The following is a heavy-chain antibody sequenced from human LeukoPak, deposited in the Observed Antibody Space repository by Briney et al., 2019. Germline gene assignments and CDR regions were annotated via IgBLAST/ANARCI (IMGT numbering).Heavy chain of an antibody. CDR1: GFTFNNYA. CDR3: GRDWKLDY. Sequence: GSLRLSCAASGFTFNNYAMSWVRQAPGKGLEWVSAICDNAGDTKYADSVKGRFTIFRDNSKNTLYLQMNSLRVEDTAIYYCGRDWKLDYWGQGALVTVSS. J-gene: IGHJ4*02. D-gene: IGHD1-1*01. CDR2: ICDNAGDT. V-gene: IGHV3-23*01.